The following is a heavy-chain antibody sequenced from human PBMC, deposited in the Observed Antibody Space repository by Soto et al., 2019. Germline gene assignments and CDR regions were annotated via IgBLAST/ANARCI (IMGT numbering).Heavy chain of an antibody. D-gene: IGHD6-13*01. CDR2: INPNTGGA. CDR1: GYHFTSSF. Sequence: QVQLVQSGAEVKEPGASVHISCKASGYHFTSSFIHWVRQGPGLGLEWMGAINPNTGGANYAQKFLGRVTMTRDMSSDTAYMELTSLRFDDTAIYFCARGIAHCKAGTCSAWGQGTVVPVSS. V-gene: IGHV1-46*01. J-gene: IGHJ4*02. CDR3: ARGIAHCKAGTCSA.